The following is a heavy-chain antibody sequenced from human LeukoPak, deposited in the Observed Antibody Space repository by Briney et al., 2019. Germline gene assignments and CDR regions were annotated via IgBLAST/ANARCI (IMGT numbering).Heavy chain of an antibody. V-gene: IGHV3-23*01. CDR2: ISLNGETT. CDR3: AQGFSSGWYPY. CDR1: GFSVSSFG. J-gene: IGHJ4*02. Sequence: TGGSLRLSCAVSGFSVSSFGMSWVRQAPGKGLEWISAISLNGETTWYADSVKGRLTISRDNSKNTLYLQLTSLRAEDTAVYYCAQGFSSGWYPYWGQGSLVSVSS. D-gene: IGHD6-19*01.